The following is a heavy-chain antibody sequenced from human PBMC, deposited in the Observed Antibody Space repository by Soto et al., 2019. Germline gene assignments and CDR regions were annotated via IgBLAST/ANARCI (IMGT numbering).Heavy chain of an antibody. D-gene: IGHD5-18*01. V-gene: IGHV1-69*12. CDR2: IIPIFGTA. CDR3: ARRGYSYGGFDY. J-gene: IGHJ4*02. CDR1: GGPLSGYA. Sequence: QVQLVQSGAEVKKPGSSVKVSCKASGGPLSGYAICWVRQALGQGLEWMGGIIPIFGTANYAQKFQGRVTITADESTSTAYMELSSLRSEDTAVYYCARRGYSYGGFDYWGQGTLVTVSS.